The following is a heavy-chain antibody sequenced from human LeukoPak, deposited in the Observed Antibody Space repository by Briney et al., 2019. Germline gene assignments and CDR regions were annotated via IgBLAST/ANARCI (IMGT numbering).Heavy chain of an antibody. D-gene: IGHD5-12*01. J-gene: IGHJ4*02. CDR3: ARDGYANVDY. CDR1: GFTFSSYS. Sequence: GGSLRLSCAASGFTFSSYSMNWVRQAPGKGLEWGSYISSSSSTIYYADSVKGRFTISRDNAKNSLYLQMNSLRAEDTAVYYCARDGYANVDYWGQGTLVTVSS. CDR2: ISSSSSTI. V-gene: IGHV3-48*04.